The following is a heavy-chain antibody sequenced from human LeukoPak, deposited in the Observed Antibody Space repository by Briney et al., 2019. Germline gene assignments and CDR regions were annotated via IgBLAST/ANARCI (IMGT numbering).Heavy chain of an antibody. J-gene: IGHJ3*02. Sequence: SETLSLTCTVSGGSINSYYWSWIRQPPGKGLEWIGYIYYSGSTNYNPSLKSRVTISVDTSKNQFSLKLSSVTAADTAVYYCARGFPDVADAFDIWGQGTMVTVSS. CDR1: GGSINSYY. V-gene: IGHV4-59*01. CDR3: ARGFPDVADAFDI. CDR2: IYYSGST.